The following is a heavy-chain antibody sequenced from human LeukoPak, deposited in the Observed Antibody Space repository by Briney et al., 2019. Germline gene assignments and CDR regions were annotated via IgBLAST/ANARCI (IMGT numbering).Heavy chain of an antibody. CDR1: GFTFSTYA. CDR2: ISDGGSDT. V-gene: IGHV3-23*01. D-gene: IGHD4-17*01. J-gene: IGHJ4*02. CDR3: AKALYGDYGRFDY. Sequence: GGSLRLSCAASGFTFSTYALSWVRQAPGKGLDWVSTISDGGSDTHYADSVKGRFTISRDNSKNTVYLQINSLRAEDTAVYYCAKALYGDYGRFDYWGQGTLVTVSS.